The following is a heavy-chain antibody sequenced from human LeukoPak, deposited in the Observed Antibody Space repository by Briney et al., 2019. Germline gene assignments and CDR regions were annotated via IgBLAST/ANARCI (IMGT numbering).Heavy chain of an antibody. J-gene: IGHJ4*02. CDR3: AKVRDYGDYVRNYFDY. CDR2: LRGRGGRT. V-gene: IGHV3-23*01. CDR1: WVTLRLFV. D-gene: IGHD4-17*01. Sequence: GGSLRLSRAVSWVTLRLFVMRGLPAAPGGGVGCGADLRGRGGRTYSAASVTGRFTISRDNSKITRYLKMCSLRDEDTAVYYCAKVRDYGDYVRNYFDYWGQGTLVTVSS.